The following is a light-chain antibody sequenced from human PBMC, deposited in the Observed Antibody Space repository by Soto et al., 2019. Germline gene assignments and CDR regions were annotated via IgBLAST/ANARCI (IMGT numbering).Light chain of an antibody. CDR1: QSVTKY. V-gene: IGKV1-39*01. Sequence: DIQMTQSPSSLSASVGDRVTITCRASQSVTKYLNWYQQKPGKAPTHLIYAASNLQSGVPSRFSGSGSGTDFTLTISSLQPEDLATYFCQHNCLSPPWTFGPGTMVE. CDR3: QHNCLSPPWT. CDR2: AAS. J-gene: IGKJ1*01.